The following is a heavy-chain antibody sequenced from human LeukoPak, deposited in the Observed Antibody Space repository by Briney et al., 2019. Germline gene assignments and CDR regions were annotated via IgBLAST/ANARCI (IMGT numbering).Heavy chain of an antibody. CDR2: INPSGGST. J-gene: IGHJ4*02. D-gene: IGHD3-3*01. Sequence: ASVKVSCKASGYTFTSYYMHWVRQAPGQGLEWMGIINPSGGSTSYAQKFQGRVTMTRDTSTSTVYMELSSLRSEDTAVYYCARDPGPGRRYDFWSGYYNTKNRPISYFDYWGQGTLVTVSS. V-gene: IGHV1-46*01. CDR1: GYTFTSYY. CDR3: ARDPGPGRRYDFWSGYYNTKNRPISYFDY.